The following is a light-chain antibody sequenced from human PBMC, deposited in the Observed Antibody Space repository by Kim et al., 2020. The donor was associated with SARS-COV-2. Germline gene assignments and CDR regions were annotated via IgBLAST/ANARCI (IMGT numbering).Light chain of an antibody. CDR2: WAS. V-gene: IGKV4-1*01. CDR1: QCVLYSANNRNY. CDR3: QHYYSTPPT. J-gene: IGKJ1*01. Sequence: ATINCQSRQCVLYSANNRNYLAWFQQKPGQPPTLLIYWASTRETGVPDRFSGSGSGTDFSLTISSLQAEDVAVYYCQHYYSTPPTFGQGTKVDIK.